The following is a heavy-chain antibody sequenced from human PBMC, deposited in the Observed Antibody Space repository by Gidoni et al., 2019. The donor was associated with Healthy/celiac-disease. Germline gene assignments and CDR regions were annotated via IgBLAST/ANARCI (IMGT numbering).Heavy chain of an antibody. CDR3: ARGGYDSSGYWVFDY. CDR2: ISSSSSTI. V-gene: IGHV3-48*04. CDR1: GFTFSSYS. Sequence: EVQLVESGGGLVQPGGSLRLSCAASGFTFSSYSMNWVRQAPGKGLEWVSYISSSSSTIYYADSVKGRFTISRDNAENSLYLQMNSLRAEDTAVYYCARGGYDSSGYWVFDYWGQGTLVTVSS. D-gene: IGHD3-22*01. J-gene: IGHJ4*02.